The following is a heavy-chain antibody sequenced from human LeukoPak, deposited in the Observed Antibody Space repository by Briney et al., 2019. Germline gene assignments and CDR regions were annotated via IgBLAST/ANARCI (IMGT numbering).Heavy chain of an antibody. CDR1: GFTFSTYA. V-gene: IGHV3-64D*06. Sequence: GGSLRLSCSGSGFTFSTYAIHWVRQAPGKGPEYVSLINTSGDKTYYADSVKGRFTISRDNSKNTVSLQMGSLRDEDTATYYCVKDLYKGETSTWYYFDYWGQGTLVTVSS. J-gene: IGHJ4*02. CDR2: INTSGDKT. CDR3: VKDLYKGETSTWYYFDY. D-gene: IGHD6-13*01.